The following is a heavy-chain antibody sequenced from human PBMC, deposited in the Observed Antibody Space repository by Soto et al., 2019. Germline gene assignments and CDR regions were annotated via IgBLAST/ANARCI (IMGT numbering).Heavy chain of an antibody. D-gene: IGHD3-10*01. CDR1: GRSFSGYY. CDR2: INHSGST. CDR3: ARIYGSGNRYYYCCMHV. Sequence: SETLSLTCAVYGRSFSGYYWSWIRQPPGKGLEWIGEINHSGSTNYNPSLKSRVTISVDTSKNQFSLKLSSVTAADTAVYYCARIYGSGNRYYYCCMHVWGQGTTVTVSS. J-gene: IGHJ6*02. V-gene: IGHV4-34*01.